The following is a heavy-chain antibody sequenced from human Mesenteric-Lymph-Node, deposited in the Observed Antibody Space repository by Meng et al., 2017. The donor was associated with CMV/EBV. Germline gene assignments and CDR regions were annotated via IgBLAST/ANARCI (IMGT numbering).Heavy chain of an antibody. J-gene: IGHJ4*02. CDR3: ASSLMDFWSGYDY. Sequence: GGSLRLSCAASGFTFSSYAMHWVRQAPGKGLEWVANIKQDGSEKYYVDSVKGRFTISRDNAKNSLYLQMNSLRVEDTAVYYCASSLMDFWSGYDYWGQGTLVTVSS. D-gene: IGHD3-3*01. CDR1: GFTFSSYA. CDR2: IKQDGSEK. V-gene: IGHV3-7*01.